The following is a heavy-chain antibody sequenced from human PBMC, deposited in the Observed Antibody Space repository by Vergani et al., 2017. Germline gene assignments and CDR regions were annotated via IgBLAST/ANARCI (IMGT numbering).Heavy chain of an antibody. Sequence: EVQLVESGGGLVQPGGSLRLSCAASGFTFSSYWMSWVRQAPGKGLEWVANIKQDGSEKYYVDSVKGRFTISRDNAKNTLYLQMNSLRAEDTAVYYCARDRFAAAFDYWGQGTLVTVSS. V-gene: IGHV3-7*01. CDR2: IKQDGSEK. CDR1: GFTFSSYW. CDR3: ARDRFAAAFDY. J-gene: IGHJ4*02. D-gene: IGHD3-16*01.